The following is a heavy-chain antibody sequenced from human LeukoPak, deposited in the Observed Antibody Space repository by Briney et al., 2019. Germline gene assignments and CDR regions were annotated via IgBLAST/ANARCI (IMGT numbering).Heavy chain of an antibody. CDR3: ASSQDSSGYYGFDP. J-gene: IGHJ5*02. Sequence: GGSLRLSCAASGFSFNNYAMSWVRQAPGKGLEWVSAISGSDAGTYYADSVKGRFTISRDNAKNSLYLQMNSLRVEDTAVYYCASSQDSSGYYGFDPWGQGTLVTVSS. CDR2: ISGSDAGT. CDR1: GFSFNNYA. V-gene: IGHV3-23*01. D-gene: IGHD3-22*01.